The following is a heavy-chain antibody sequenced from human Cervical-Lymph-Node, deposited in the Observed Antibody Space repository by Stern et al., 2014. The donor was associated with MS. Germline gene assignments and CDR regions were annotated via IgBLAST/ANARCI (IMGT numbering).Heavy chain of an antibody. D-gene: IGHD3-10*01. V-gene: IGHV4-39*01. CDR2: IYDTGST. J-gene: IGHJ4*02. Sequence: QLQLQESGPGLVKASETLSLTCTVFGGSISSSNYYWGWIRQPPGKGLEWLGRIYDTGSTYYNPSLKIRVTISLDTPNTQFSLKRSSVTAADTAVYYCARRRGHKSDFDYWGQGTLVTVSS. CDR3: ARRRGHKSDFDY. CDR1: GGSISSSNYY.